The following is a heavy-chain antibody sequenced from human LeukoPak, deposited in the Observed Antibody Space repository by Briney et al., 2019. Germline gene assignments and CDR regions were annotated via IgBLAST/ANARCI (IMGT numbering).Heavy chain of an antibody. V-gene: IGHV3-23*01. D-gene: IGHD3-16*01. Sequence: PGGSLRLSCAASRFTFSSYVMSWVRQAPGKGLEWVSSITGSGTGTFYADSVRGRFTISRDNSKKTVYLHINSLRAEDTAVYYCAKGGGGFWGQGTLVTVSS. CDR1: RFTFSSYV. CDR2: ITGSGTGT. CDR3: AKGGGGF. J-gene: IGHJ4*02.